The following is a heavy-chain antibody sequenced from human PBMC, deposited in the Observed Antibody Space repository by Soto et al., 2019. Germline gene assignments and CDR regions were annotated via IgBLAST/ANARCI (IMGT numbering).Heavy chain of an antibody. CDR1: GFTSSRYA. D-gene: IGHD3-22*01. V-gene: IGHV3-30*04. CDR2: ISFDARNG. J-gene: IGHJ6*02. Sequence: QVQLVESGGGVVKPGGSLRLSCAASGFTSSRYAMNWFRRAPGNGLGWVAVISFDARNGNYADSVKGRFTISRDNSKNTLYLQMNSLRAEDTAVYYCATDYYDSSGKYYYYGMDVWGQGTTVTVSS. CDR3: ATDYYDSSGKYYYYGMDV.